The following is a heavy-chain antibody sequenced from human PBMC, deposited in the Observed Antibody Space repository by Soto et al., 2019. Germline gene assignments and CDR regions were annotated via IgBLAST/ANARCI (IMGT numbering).Heavy chain of an antibody. CDR2: ISAYNGNT. V-gene: IGHV1-18*01. D-gene: IGHD3-16*02. Sequence: QVQLVQSGAEVKKPGASVTVSCKASGYTFTSYGISWVRQAPGQGLEWMGWISAYNGNTNYAQKLQGRVTMTTDTSTSTAYMELRSLRSDDTAVYYCARDQDYDYIWGSYRPVAFDIWGQGTMVTVSS. CDR3: ARDQDYDYIWGSYRPVAFDI. J-gene: IGHJ3*02. CDR1: GYTFTSYG.